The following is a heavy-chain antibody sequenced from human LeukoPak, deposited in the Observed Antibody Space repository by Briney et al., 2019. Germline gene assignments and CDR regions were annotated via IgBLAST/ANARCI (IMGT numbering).Heavy chain of an antibody. Sequence: SETLSLTCTVSGGSISSYYWSWIRQPPGKGLEWIGYIYYSGSTNYNPSLKSRVTISVDTSKNQFSLKLSSVTAADTAVYYCAREEEWRNYIDDWGQGTLVTVSS. CDR2: IYYSGST. D-gene: IGHD3-3*01. CDR3: AREEEWRNYIDD. CDR1: GGSISSYY. V-gene: IGHV4-59*01. J-gene: IGHJ4*02.